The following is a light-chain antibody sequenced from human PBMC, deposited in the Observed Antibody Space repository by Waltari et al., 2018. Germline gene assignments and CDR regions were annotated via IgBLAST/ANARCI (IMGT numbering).Light chain of an antibody. J-gene: IGLJ2*01. CDR3: CSYAGSSTLV. CDR1: SSDVGGYNY. CDR2: DVS. Sequence: QSALTQPASVSGSPGQSITISCPGTSSDVGGYNYVSWYQQHPGKAPKLMMYDVSKRPSGVSNRFSGSKSGNTASLTISGLQAEDEADYYCCSYAGSSTLVFGGGTKLTVL. V-gene: IGLV2-23*02.